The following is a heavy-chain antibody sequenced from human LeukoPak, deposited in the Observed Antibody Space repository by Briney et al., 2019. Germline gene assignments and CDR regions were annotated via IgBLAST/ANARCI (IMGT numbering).Heavy chain of an antibody. CDR3: AKGLREYQLLPFDY. J-gene: IGHJ4*02. D-gene: IGHD2-2*01. CDR2: ISWDGGST. V-gene: IGHV3-43*01. CDR1: GFTFDDYT. Sequence: GGSLRLSCAASGFTFDDYTMHWVRQAPGKGLEWVSLISWDGGSTYYADSVKGRFTISRDNSKNSLYLQMNSLRTEDTALYYCAKGLREYQLLPFDYWGQGTLVTVSS.